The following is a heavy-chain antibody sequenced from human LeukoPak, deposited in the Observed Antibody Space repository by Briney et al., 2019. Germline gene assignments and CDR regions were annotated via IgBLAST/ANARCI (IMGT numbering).Heavy chain of an antibody. Sequence: SETLSLTCTVSGGSVSSSSFYWGWLRQPPGKGLEWIGTTSYSGSTYYNPSLKSRVTISVDTSKNHFSLKLSSVTAADTAVYYCARLSSSHLPEYWGQGILVTVSS. V-gene: IGHV4-39*02. J-gene: IGHJ4*02. CDR2: TSYSGST. CDR1: GGSVSSSSFY. D-gene: IGHD6-13*01. CDR3: ARLSSSHLPEY.